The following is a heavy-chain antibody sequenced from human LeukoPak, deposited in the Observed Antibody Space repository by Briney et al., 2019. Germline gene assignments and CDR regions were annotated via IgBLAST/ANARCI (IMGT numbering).Heavy chain of an antibody. Sequence: SETLSLTCTVSGYSISSGYYWGWIRQPPGKGVEGIGSIYHSGSTYYNASLKSRVTISVDTSKNQFSLKLSSVTAADTAVYYCAREGQSRGLRSYLGGGQDYWGQGTLVTVSS. D-gene: IGHD1-26*01. J-gene: IGHJ4*02. CDR1: GYSISSGYY. CDR3: AREGQSRGLRSYLGGGQDY. CDR2: IYHSGST. V-gene: IGHV4-38-2*02.